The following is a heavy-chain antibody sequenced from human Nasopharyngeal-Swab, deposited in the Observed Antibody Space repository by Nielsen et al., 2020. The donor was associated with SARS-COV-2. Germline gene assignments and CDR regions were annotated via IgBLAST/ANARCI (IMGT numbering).Heavy chain of an antibody. CDR3: ARGYMTTVTFDAFDI. D-gene: IGHD4-17*01. CDR2: INPSGGST. V-gene: IGHV1-46*01. Sequence: WVRQAPGQGLEWMGIINPSGGSTSYAQKFQGRVTMTRNTSISTAYMELSSLRSEDTAVYYCARGYMTTVTFDAFDIWGQGTMVTVSS. J-gene: IGHJ3*02.